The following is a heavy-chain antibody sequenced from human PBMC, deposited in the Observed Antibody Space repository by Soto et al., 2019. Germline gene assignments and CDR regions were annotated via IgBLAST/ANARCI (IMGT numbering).Heavy chain of an antibody. J-gene: IGHJ5*02. V-gene: IGHV4-59*01. Sequence: SETLSLTCTVSGGSISSYYWSWIRQPPGKGLEWIGYIYYSGSTNYNPSLKSRVTISVDTSENQFSLKLSSVTAADTAVYYCAREPGEEPAASPWFSPRGQGTLVPVSS. CDR3: AREPGEEPAASPWFSP. D-gene: IGHD2-2*01. CDR1: GGSISSYY. CDR2: IYYSGST.